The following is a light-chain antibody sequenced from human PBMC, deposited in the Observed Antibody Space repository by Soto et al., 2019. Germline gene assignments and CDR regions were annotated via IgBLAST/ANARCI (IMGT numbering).Light chain of an antibody. CDR3: QQYYSYPHT. V-gene: IGKV1-8*01. Sequence: AIRMTQSPSSFSASTGDIGTITCRSSQGISSYLAWYQQKPGKAPKLLIYAASTLQSGVPSRFSGSGSGTDFTLTISCLQSEDFETYYCQQYYSYPHTFGGGTKVDIK. CDR1: QGISSY. CDR2: AAS. J-gene: IGKJ4*01.